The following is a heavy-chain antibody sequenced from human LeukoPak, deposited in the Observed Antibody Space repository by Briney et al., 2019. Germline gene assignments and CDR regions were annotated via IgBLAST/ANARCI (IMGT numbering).Heavy chain of an antibody. Sequence: ASVKVSCKASGYTFTSYGINWVRQAPGQGLEWMGWISFYNGNTNYAQNVQDRVTMTTDTSTSTAYMELRSLRSDDTAVYYCARDRYGSGSYCRFWGQGTLVTVSS. V-gene: IGHV1-18*04. J-gene: IGHJ4*02. CDR1: GYTFTSYG. D-gene: IGHD3-10*01. CDR3: ARDRYGSGSYCRF. CDR2: ISFYNGNT.